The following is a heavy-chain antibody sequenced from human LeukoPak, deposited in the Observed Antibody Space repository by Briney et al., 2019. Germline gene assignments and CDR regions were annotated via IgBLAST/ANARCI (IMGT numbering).Heavy chain of an antibody. Sequence: ASVKVSCKASGGTFSSYAISWVRQAPGQGLEWMGGIIPIFGTANYEQKFQGRVTITADKSTSTAYMKLSSLRAEDTAVYYCARDYFRGYDYVWGSYPWGQGTLVTVSS. CDR1: GGTFSSYA. CDR2: IIPIFGTA. CDR3: ARDYFRGYDYVWGSYP. J-gene: IGHJ5*02. D-gene: IGHD3-16*01. V-gene: IGHV1-69*06.